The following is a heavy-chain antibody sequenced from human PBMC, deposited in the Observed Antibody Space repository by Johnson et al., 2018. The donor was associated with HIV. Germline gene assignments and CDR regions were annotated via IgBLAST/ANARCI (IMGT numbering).Heavy chain of an antibody. CDR3: ARDRVRDAVDI. Sequence: VQLVESGGGVIRPGGSLRLSCAASGFTFSSYWMTWVRQAPGKGLEWVANIKQDGSETYYVGSVKGRFTISRDNAKNSLYLQMSSLRAEDTAVYYCARDRVRDAVDIWGQGTMVTVSS. V-gene: IGHV3-7*05. D-gene: IGHD3-3*01. CDR2: IKQDGSET. CDR1: GFTFSSYW. J-gene: IGHJ3*02.